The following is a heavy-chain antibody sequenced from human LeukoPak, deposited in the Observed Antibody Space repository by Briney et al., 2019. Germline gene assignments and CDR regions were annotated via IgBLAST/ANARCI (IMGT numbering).Heavy chain of an antibody. Sequence: PSETLSLTCAVYGGSFSDYYWSWIRQSPGKGLEWIGEINHRGSTYYNPSLKSRVTISVDTSKNQFSLKLSSVTAADTAVYYCARDSSYGNLYYFDYWGQGTLVTVSS. CDR2: INHRGST. D-gene: IGHD6-6*01. CDR1: GGSFSDYY. CDR3: ARDSSYGNLYYFDY. V-gene: IGHV4-34*09. J-gene: IGHJ4*02.